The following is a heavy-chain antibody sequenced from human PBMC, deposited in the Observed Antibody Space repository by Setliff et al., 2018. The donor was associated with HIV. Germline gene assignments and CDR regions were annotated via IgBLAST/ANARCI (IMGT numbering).Heavy chain of an antibody. CDR3: ARVHDGTTTGAFDI. CDR1: GYTFTTYG. V-gene: IGHV1-18*01. Sequence: ASVKVSCKPSGYTFTTYGLSWVRQAPGQGLEWMGWISTYSDETSYSQNLQGRLTITTDTSTGTAYMELRSLRSDDTAVYYCARVHDGTTTGAFDIWGQGTMVTVSS. D-gene: IGHD3-22*01. J-gene: IGHJ3*02. CDR2: ISTYSDET.